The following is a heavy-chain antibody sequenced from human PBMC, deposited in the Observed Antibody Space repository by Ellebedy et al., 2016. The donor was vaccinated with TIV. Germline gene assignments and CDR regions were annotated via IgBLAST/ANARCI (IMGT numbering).Heavy chain of an antibody. D-gene: IGHD5-12*01. V-gene: IGHV3-53*01. CDR2: LYRGGST. CDR3: ARSSLGRLRFEY. CDR1: GFTLSKYA. J-gene: IGHJ4*02. Sequence: GGSLRLSCAASGFTLSKYAMSWARQAPGKGLEWVSILYRGGSTYYADSVKGRFTISRDNSKNTLYLQMNSLRAEDTAVYYCARSSLGRLRFEYWGQGTLVTVSS.